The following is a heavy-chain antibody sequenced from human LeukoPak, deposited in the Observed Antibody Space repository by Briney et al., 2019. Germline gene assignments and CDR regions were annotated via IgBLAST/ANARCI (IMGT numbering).Heavy chain of an antibody. Sequence: PSETLSLTCTVSGGSISSGDYYWSWIRQPPGKGLEWIGYIYYSGSTYYNPSLKSRVTISVDTSKNQFSLKLSSVTTADTAVYYCARVGKAYSSSWVDYWGQGTLVTVSS. CDR3: ARVGKAYSSSWVDY. CDR2: IYYSGST. CDR1: GGSISSGDYY. J-gene: IGHJ4*02. D-gene: IGHD6-13*01. V-gene: IGHV4-30-4*01.